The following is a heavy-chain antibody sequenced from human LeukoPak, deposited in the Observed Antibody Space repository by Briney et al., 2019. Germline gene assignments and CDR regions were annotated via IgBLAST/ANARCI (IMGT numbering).Heavy chain of an antibody. CDR3: ARDYYGSGSYLWYYYGMDV. CDR2: ISAYNGNT. Sequence: ASVKVSCKASGYTFTSYGISWVRQAPGQGLEWMGWISAYNGNTNYAQKLQGRVTMTTDTSTSTAYMELRSLRSDDTAVYYCARDYYGSGSYLWYYYGMDVWGQGTTVTVSS. D-gene: IGHD3-10*01. V-gene: IGHV1-18*01. J-gene: IGHJ6*02. CDR1: GYTFTSYG.